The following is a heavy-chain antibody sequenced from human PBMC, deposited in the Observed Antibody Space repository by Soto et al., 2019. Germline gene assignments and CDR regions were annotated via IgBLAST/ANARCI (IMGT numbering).Heavy chain of an antibody. V-gene: IGHV3-30*18. D-gene: IGHD3-10*01. CDR1: GFTFSSYG. CDR2: ISYDGSNK. Sequence: GGSLRLSCAASGFTFSSYGMHWVRQAPGKGLEWVAVISYDGSNKYYADSVKGRFTISRDNSKNTLYLQMNSLRAEDTAVDYFAKTPPHYYGSGSYYKGALYYYYMDVWGKGTTVTVSS. CDR3: AKTPPHYYGSGSYYKGALYYYYMDV. J-gene: IGHJ6*03.